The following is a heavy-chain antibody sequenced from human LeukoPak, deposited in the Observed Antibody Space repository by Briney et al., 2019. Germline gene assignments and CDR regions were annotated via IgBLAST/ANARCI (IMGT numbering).Heavy chain of an antibody. V-gene: IGHV3-53*01. J-gene: IGHJ4*02. CDR3: AGSTGWARYFDY. Sequence: PGGSLRLSCAASGFTVSSNYMSWVRQAPGKGLEWVSSIYSGGSTYYADSVKGRFTISRDNSKNTVYLQMNSLRAEDTAVYYCAGSTGWARYFDYWGQGTLVTVSS. D-gene: IGHD6-19*01. CDR2: IYSGGST. CDR1: GFTVSSNY.